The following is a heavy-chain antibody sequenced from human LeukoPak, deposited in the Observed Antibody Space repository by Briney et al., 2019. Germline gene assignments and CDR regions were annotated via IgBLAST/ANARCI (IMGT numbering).Heavy chain of an antibody. CDR1: GFTFSSYS. J-gene: IGHJ4*02. CDR2: ISSSSSYI. D-gene: IGHD6-6*01. V-gene: IGHV3-21*01. CDR3: ARDNEYSGTVFDY. Sequence: GGSLRLSCAASGFTFSSYSMNWVRQAPGKGLKWVSSISSSSSYIYYADSVKGRFTISRDNAKNSLYLQMNSLRAEDTAVYYCARDNEYSGTVFDYWGQGTLVTVSS.